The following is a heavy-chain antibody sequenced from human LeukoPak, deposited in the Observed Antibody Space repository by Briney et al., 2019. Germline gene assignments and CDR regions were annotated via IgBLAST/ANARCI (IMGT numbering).Heavy chain of an antibody. CDR1: GFTFSSYS. CDR2: ISSSSNYI. D-gene: IGHD3-10*01. Sequence: PGGSLRLSCAGSGFTFSSYSMNWVRQAPGKGLEWVASISSSSNYIYYADSVKGRFTISRDNAKNSLSLQMNSLRAEDTAVYYCARDYYYYGSGSYGWVDYWGQGTLVTVSS. V-gene: IGHV3-21*01. J-gene: IGHJ4*02. CDR3: ARDYYYYGSGSYGWVDY.